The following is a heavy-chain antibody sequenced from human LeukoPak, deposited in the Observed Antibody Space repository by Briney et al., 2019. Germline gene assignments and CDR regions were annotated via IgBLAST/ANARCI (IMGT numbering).Heavy chain of an antibody. CDR3: ARVQGCSGGTCYFHY. D-gene: IGHD2-15*01. CDR2: INSDGSST. J-gene: IGHJ4*02. V-gene: IGHV3-74*01. CDR1: GFTFINYW. Sequence: GGSLRLSCAASGFTFINYWMVWVRQAPGKGLLWVSRINSDGSSTTYADSVKGRFTIPRDNAKNTVYLQMNSLRAEDTAVYYCARVQGCSGGTCYFHYWGQGTLVTVSS.